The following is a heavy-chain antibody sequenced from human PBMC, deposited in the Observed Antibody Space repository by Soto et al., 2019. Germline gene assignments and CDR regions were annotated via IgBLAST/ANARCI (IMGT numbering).Heavy chain of an antibody. J-gene: IGHJ6*03. D-gene: IGHD2-2*01. CDR2: IYYSGST. CDR1: GGSISSSSYY. CDR3: ARLPSGYCSSTSCYYYYMDV. Sequence: SETLSLTCTVSGGSISSSSYYWGWIRQPPGKGLEWIGSIYYSGSTYYNPSLKSRVTISVDTSKNQFSLKLSSVTAADTAVYYCARLPSGYCSSTSCYYYYMDVWGKGTTVTVSS. V-gene: IGHV4-39*01.